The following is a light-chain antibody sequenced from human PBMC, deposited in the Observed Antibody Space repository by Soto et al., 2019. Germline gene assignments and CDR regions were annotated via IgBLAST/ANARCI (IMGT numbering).Light chain of an antibody. CDR3: QQSFGTPRT. CDR2: GAS. Sequence: DIQMTQSPSHLSASVGDSVTITSRARQAISTYLNWYQQKPGKAPKLLIYGASSLQSGVPARFSGSGSGTDFTLTISSLQPEDFGAYYCQQSFGTPRTFGQGTKVDIK. J-gene: IGKJ1*01. V-gene: IGKV1-39*01. CDR1: QAISTY.